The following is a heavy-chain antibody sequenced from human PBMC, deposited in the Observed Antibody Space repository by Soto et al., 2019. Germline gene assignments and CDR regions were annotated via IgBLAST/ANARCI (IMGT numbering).Heavy chain of an antibody. D-gene: IGHD6-13*01. J-gene: IGHJ4*02. CDR3: ARGDSNSWSDY. Sequence: QVQLVESGGGVVQPGRPLRLSCAASGFTFRSYAMDWVRQAPGKGLEWVAVISYDGTNKYYADSVKGRFTIFRDNSKDTLSLQMNSLRAEDTAVYYCARGDSNSWSDYWGQGTLVTVSS. CDR2: ISYDGTNK. V-gene: IGHV3-30*01. CDR1: GFTFRSYA.